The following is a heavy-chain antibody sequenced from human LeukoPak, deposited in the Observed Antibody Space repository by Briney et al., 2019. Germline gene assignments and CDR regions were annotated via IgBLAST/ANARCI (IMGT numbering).Heavy chain of an antibody. CDR2: IKQDGSEK. CDR1: GFTFSSYW. Sequence: GGSLRLSCAASGFTFSSYWMSWVRQAPGKGLEWVANIKQDGSEKYYVDSVKGRFTISRDNAKNSLSLQMNSLRAEDTAVYYCVREAAATLFDYWGQGTLVTVSS. D-gene: IGHD1-26*01. V-gene: IGHV3-7*01. CDR3: VREAAATLFDY. J-gene: IGHJ4*02.